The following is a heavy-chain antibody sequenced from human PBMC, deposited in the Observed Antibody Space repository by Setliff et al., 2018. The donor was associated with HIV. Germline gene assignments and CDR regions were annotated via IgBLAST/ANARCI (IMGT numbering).Heavy chain of an antibody. CDR1: GYSFTSYW. D-gene: IGHD3-10*01. V-gene: IGHV5-51*01. CDR3: ARPPKSYGSVSDAFDI. J-gene: IGHJ3*02. CDR2: IYPGDSDT. Sequence: GASLKISCKGSGYSFTSYWIGWVRQMPGKGLEWMGIIYPGDSDTRYSPSFQGQVTISADKSISTAYLQWSSLKASDTAMYYCARPPKSYGSVSDAFDIWGQGTMVTVSS.